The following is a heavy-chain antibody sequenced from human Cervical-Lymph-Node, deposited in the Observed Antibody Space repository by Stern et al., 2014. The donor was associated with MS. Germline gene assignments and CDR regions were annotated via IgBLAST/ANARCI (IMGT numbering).Heavy chain of an antibody. CDR3: ARAAYSTSSYNY. Sequence: QMQLVQYGAEVKKPGSSVKVSCTASGGSFTNNVVSWVRQAPGQGLEWMGGTIPIFGKAIYAKKFQGRVTITADESTRATYMELSSLRSEDTAVYYCARAAYSTSSYNYWGQGTVVTVSA. J-gene: IGHJ4*02. CDR2: TIPIFGKA. CDR1: GGSFTNNV. V-gene: IGHV1-69*01. D-gene: IGHD2/OR15-2a*01.